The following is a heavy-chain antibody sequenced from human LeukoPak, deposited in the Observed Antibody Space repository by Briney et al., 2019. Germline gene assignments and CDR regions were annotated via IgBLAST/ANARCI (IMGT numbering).Heavy chain of an antibody. D-gene: IGHD1-14*01. CDR1: GFTFSSYA. V-gene: IGHV3-23*01. Sequence: GGSLRLSCAASGFTFSSYAMSWVRQAPGKGLEWVSGIDGSGDSTYYADSVKGRFTVSRDNSKNTLYLQMNSLRAEDTAVYYCAKDRNSVGSSYNYWGQGTLVTVPS. CDR2: IDGSGDST. J-gene: IGHJ4*02. CDR3: AKDRNSVGSSYNY.